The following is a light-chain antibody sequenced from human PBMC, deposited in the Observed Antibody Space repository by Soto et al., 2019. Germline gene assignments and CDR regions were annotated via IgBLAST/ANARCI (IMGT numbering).Light chain of an antibody. CDR1: QSVSTY. CDR3: QQRSNWPLT. V-gene: IGKV3-11*01. CDR2: DAS. J-gene: IGKJ3*01. Sequence: EIVLTQSPATLSLSPGERATISCRASQSVSTYLAWYQQKPGQAPRLLIYDASSRATGIPARFSGSGSGTDFTLTISSLESEDFAVYYCQQRSNWPLTFGPGTKVDIK.